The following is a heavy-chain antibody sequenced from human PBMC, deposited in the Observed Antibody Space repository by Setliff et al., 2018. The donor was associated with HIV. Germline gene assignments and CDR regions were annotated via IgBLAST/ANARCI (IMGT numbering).Heavy chain of an antibody. Sequence: SETLSLTCAVYGGSFSGYYWSWIRQPPGKGLEWIGEINHSGNTNYNPSLKSRVTISVDTSKNQFSLRLSSVTAADTAVYYCARTDWARTSYYYYYGMNVWGQGTTVTVSS. CDR2: INHSGNT. CDR3: ARTDWARTSYYYYYGMNV. V-gene: IGHV4-34*01. CDR1: GGSFSGYY. D-gene: IGHD3-9*01. J-gene: IGHJ6*02.